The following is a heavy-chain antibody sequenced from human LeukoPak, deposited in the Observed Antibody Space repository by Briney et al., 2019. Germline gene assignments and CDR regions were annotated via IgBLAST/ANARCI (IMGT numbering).Heavy chain of an antibody. CDR1: GFTFSSSA. J-gene: IGHJ4*02. CDR2: VNGNGGST. V-gene: IGHV3-23*01. D-gene: IGHD3-16*02. Sequence: GGSLRLSCAASGFTFSSSAMSWVRQAPGKGLEWVSGVNGNGGSTSYADSVKGRFTIFRDNSKNTVYLQMNSLRVEDTAVYYCAKSLYGGCDYWGQGTVVTVSS. CDR3: AKSLYGGCDY.